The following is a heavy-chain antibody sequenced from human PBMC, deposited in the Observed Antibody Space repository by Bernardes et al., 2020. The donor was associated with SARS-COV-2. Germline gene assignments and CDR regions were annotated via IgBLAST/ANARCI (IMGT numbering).Heavy chain of an antibody. CDR2: INTDGTNT. V-gene: IGHV3-74*01. J-gene: IGHJ3*01. CDR3: ATGRDYYNGD. Sequence: VGSLSLSCAASGFTFSSYWIHWVRQPPGEGLVWVSRINTDGTNTDYADSVKGRFTVTRDNAKNTAYLQVNSLRLDDTAVYYCATGRDYYNGDWGQGTMVTVSS. D-gene: IGHD2-8*01. CDR1: GFTFSSYW.